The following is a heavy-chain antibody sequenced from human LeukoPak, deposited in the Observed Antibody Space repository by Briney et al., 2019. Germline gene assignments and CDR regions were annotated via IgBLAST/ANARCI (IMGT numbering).Heavy chain of an antibody. V-gene: IGHV6-1*01. J-gene: IGHJ4*02. CDR1: GDSVSSNSDA. D-gene: IGHD7-27*01. CDR3: ARAPANWGFPFDY. CDR2: TYYRSKWYN. Sequence: SQTLSLTCAISGDSVSSNSDAWNWIRQSPSRGLEWLGRTYYRSKWYNDYAVSVKSRITINPDTSKNQFSLQLNSVTPEDTAVYYCARAPANWGFPFDYWGQGTLVTVSS.